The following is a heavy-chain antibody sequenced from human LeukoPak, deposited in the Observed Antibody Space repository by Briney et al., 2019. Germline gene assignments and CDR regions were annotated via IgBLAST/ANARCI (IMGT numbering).Heavy chain of an antibody. CDR3: ATNYDSSGYYYVPPYFDY. CDR2: ISSSGSTI. V-gene: IGHV3-11*01. CDR1: GFTFSNAW. D-gene: IGHD3-22*01. J-gene: IGHJ4*02. Sequence: GGSLRLSCAASGFTFSNAWMTWVRQAPGKGLEWVSYISSSGSTIYYADSVKGRFTISRDNAKNSLHLQMNSLRAEDTAVYYCATNYDSSGYYYVPPYFDYWGQGTLVTVSS.